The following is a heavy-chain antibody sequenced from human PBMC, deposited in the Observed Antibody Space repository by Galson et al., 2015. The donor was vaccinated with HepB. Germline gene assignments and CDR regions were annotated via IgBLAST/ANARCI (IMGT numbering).Heavy chain of an antibody. CDR3: ARGSLFWFGELFF. Sequence: SLRLSCAASEVTFGTFAMTWVRQPAGKGLEWVSTITAGGDVIDYADSVKGRFTLSRDNSKNMLVLQMTNLRPDDTAVYYCARGSLFWFGELFFWGQGTLVIVSS. V-gene: IGHV3-23*01. CDR2: ITAGGDVI. J-gene: IGHJ4*02. D-gene: IGHD3-10*01. CDR1: EVTFGTFA.